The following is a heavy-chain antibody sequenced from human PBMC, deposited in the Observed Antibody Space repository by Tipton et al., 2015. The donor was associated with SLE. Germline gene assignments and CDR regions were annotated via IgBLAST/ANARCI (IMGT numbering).Heavy chain of an antibody. J-gene: IGHJ4*02. Sequence: TLSLTCTVSGSSIDNYYWTWIRQPAGKGLEWIGRLYGSGSTNYNPSLKSRVTMSVDTSKNQFSLRLNYVTAADTAVYYCAGGAAAGWFLDYWGQGTLVTVSS. CDR1: GSSIDNYY. CDR3: AGGAAAGWFLDY. V-gene: IGHV4-4*07. D-gene: IGHD6-13*01. CDR2: LYGSGST.